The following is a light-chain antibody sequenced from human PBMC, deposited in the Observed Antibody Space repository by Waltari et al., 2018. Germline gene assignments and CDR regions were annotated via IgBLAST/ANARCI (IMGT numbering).Light chain of an antibody. Sequence: DIQMTQSPSSLSASVGDRVLITCQATQDNDNNLNWHQQKPGKAPTLLIYDVSNFETGVPSRFSGSGSGTDFTLTITNLQPEDFATYYCQQYDKIPLTFGGGTKV. V-gene: IGKV1-33*01. CDR3: QQYDKIPLT. J-gene: IGKJ4*01. CDR1: QDNDNN. CDR2: DVS.